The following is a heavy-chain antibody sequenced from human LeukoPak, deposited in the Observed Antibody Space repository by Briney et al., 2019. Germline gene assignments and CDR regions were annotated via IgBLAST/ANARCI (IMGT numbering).Heavy chain of an antibody. CDR1: GYTFTGYY. D-gene: IGHD3-22*01. CDR3: ARDPTTYYYDSSGYYSVGWFDP. CDR2: INPNSGGT. Sequence: ASVKVSCKASGYTFTGYYMHWVRQAPGQGPEWMGWINPNSGGTNYAQKFQGRVTMTRDTSISTAYMELSRLRSDDTAVYYCARDPTTYYYDSSGYYSVGWFDPWGQGTLVTVSS. J-gene: IGHJ5*02. V-gene: IGHV1-2*02.